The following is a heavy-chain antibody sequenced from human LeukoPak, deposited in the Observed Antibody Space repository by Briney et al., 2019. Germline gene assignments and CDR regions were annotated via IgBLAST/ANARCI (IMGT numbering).Heavy chain of an antibody. CDR1: GFTFSSYG. Sequence: GGSLRLSCAASGFTFSSYGMHWVRQAPGKGLEWVAVISYDGSNKYYADSVKGRFTISRDNSKNTLYLQMNSLRAEDTAVYYCAKDRXRYFDYXGQGTLVTVSS. CDR2: ISYDGSNK. J-gene: IGHJ4*02. CDR3: AKDRXRYFDY. V-gene: IGHV3-30*18.